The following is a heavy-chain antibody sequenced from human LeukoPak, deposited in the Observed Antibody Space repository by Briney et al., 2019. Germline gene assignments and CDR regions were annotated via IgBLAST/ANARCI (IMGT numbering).Heavy chain of an antibody. CDR3: ARGRISGSYFAY. CDR2: ISYDGSNK. V-gene: IGHV3-30-3*01. Sequence: GGSLRLSCAASGFTFSSYAMHWVRQAPGKGLEWVAVISYDGSNKYYADSVKGRFTISRGNSKNTLYLQMSSLRAEDTAVYYCARGRISGSYFAYWGQGTLVTVSS. J-gene: IGHJ4*02. D-gene: IGHD1-26*01. CDR1: GFTFSSYA.